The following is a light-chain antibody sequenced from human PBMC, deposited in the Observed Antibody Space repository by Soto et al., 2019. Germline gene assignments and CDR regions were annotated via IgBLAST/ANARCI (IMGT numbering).Light chain of an antibody. CDR3: QSSDSSSWV. V-gene: IGLV1-40*01. CDR1: SSNIGAGFH. CDR2: ANT. J-gene: IGLJ3*02. Sequence: QSVLTQPPSVSGAPGQRVTISCTGSSSNIGAGFHVHWYQQLPGTAPKLLIYANTNRPSGVPDRFSGSKSGTSASLAITGLQAEDEADYYCQSSDSSSWVFGGGTKVTVL.